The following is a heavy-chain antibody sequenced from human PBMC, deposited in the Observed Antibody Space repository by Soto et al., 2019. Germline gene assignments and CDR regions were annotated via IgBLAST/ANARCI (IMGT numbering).Heavy chain of an antibody. V-gene: IGHV3-30*18. CDR2: ISYDGSNQ. CDR3: AKDQASGQGSFDS. J-gene: IGHJ4*02. CDR1: GFTFNIYG. Sequence: VKLVESGGRVVQPGGSLRLSCAASGFTFNIYGMHWVRQAPDKGLEWVALISYDGSNQYYADSVKGRFTISRDNSKNTLFLQLKSLRADDTAVYYCAKDQASGQGSFDSWGQGTLVTVSS.